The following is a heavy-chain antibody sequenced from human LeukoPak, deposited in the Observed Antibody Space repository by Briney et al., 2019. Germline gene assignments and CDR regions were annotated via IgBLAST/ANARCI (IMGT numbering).Heavy chain of an antibody. CDR1: GGSISSYY. V-gene: IGHV4-59*05. D-gene: IGHD3-10*01. J-gene: IGHJ4*02. CDR3: ASTPKPYGSGSYWYGAAFDY. Sequence: SETLSLTCTVSGGSISSYYWSWIRQPPGKGLAWIGSIYHGGRAYYDPSFEGRATISVDVSKNQFSLKLSSVTAADTAVYYCASTPKPYGSGSYWYGAAFDYWGQGTLVTVSS. CDR2: IYHGGRA.